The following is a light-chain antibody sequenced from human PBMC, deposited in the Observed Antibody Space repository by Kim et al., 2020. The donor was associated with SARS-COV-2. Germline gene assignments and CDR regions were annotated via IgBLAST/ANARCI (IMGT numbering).Light chain of an antibody. CDR3: QQYGTSPLS. V-gene: IGKV3-20*01. Sequence: LCPWERATLSCRASQSVSNSYLAWYQQKPGQAPWLLIYAASSRATGIPDRFSGSGSGTDFSLTISRLEPEDFAVYACQQYGTSPLSFGQGTKLEI. CDR1: QSVSNSY. J-gene: IGKJ2*01. CDR2: AAS.